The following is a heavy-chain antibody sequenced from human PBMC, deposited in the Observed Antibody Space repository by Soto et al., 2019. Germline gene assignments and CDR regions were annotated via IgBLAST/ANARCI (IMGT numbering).Heavy chain of an antibody. D-gene: IGHD6-13*01. CDR3: ASGYHNGPNGN. J-gene: IGHJ4*02. V-gene: IGHV1-18*04. CDR1: GYPFTTYD. Sequence: QVQLVQSGTELKKPGASVKVSCKASGYPFTTYDINWVRQAPGQGLEWMGRISANNGDPDYAQKLQDRVTMTIDTSTSIAYMELRSLRSDDTAIYYCASGYHNGPNGNWGQGTLVSVSS. CDR2: ISANNGDP.